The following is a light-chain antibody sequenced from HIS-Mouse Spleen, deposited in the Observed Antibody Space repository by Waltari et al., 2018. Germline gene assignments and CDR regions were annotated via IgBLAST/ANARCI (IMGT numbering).Light chain of an antibody. Sequence: SYELTQPPSVSVSPGQTARITCSGDALPKKYAYWYQQKSGQAPVLGSYEDSKRPSGIPEGLSGSSSGTMATLTISGAQVEDEADYYCYSTDSSGNHRVFGGGTKLTVL. CDR2: EDS. CDR1: ALPKKY. CDR3: YSTDSSGNHRV. J-gene: IGLJ2*01. V-gene: IGLV3-10*01.